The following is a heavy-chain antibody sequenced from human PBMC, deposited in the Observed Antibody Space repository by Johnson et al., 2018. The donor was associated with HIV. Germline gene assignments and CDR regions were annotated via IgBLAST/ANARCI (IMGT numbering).Heavy chain of an antibody. CDR3: AKDSEVSGYQPDAFDI. CDR1: GFTFSSYG. CDR2: VWYDGRNK. D-gene: IGHD3-3*01. Sequence: QVQLVESGGGVVQPGRSLRLSCAASGFTFSSYGMHWFRQAPGTGLEWVAGVWYDGRNKYYEDSAKGRFTISRDKSKNTLDLKLNSLRAEDTAVYYCAKDSEVSGYQPDAFDIWGQGTMVTVSS. V-gene: IGHV3-33*03. J-gene: IGHJ3*02.